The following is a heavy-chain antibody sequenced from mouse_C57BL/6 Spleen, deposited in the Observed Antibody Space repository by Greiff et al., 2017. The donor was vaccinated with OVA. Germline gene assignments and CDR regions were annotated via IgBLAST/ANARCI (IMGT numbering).Heavy chain of an antibody. CDR2: IRSKSSNYAT. V-gene: IGHV10-3*01. CDR3: VREAGYNWYFDV. J-gene: IGHJ1*03. Sequence: EVQVVESGGGLVQPKGSLKLSCAASGFTFNTYAMHWVRQAPGKGLEWVARIRSKSSNYATYYADSVKDRFTISRDDSQSMLYMQMNNLKTEDTAMYYCVREAGYNWYFDVWGTGTTVTVSS. D-gene: IGHD2-2*01. CDR1: GFTFNTYA.